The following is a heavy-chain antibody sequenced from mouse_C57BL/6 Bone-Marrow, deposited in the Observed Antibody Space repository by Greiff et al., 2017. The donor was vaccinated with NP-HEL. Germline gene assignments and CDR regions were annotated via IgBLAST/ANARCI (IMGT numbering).Heavy chain of an antibody. CDR3: VTTVRAWFAY. CDR1: GFSLTSYG. D-gene: IGHD1-1*01. Sequence: VQLQQSGPGLVQPSQSLSITCTVSGFSLTSYGVHWVRQSPGKGLEWLGVIWSGGGTDYNAAFISRLSISKDNSKSQVFFKMNSLQADDTAIYYCVTTVRAWFAYWGQGTLVTVSA. CDR2: IWSGGGT. J-gene: IGHJ3*01. V-gene: IGHV2-2*01.